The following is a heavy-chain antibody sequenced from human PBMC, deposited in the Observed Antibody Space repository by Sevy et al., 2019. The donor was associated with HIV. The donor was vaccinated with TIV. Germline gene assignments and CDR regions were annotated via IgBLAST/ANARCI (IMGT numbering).Heavy chain of an antibody. CDR1: GFTFSDYY. CDR2: ISGSGDDI. Sequence: GGSLRLSCAASGFTFSDYYMSWIRQAPGKGLEWVSYISGSGDDIYYAYSVKGRFTISRDNAKNSLYLQMNSMRAEDTAVYYCARDHVKDGDLGDYYYFAMDVWGQGTTVTVSS. D-gene: IGHD4-17*01. CDR3: ARDHVKDGDLGDYYYFAMDV. V-gene: IGHV3-11*01. J-gene: IGHJ6*02.